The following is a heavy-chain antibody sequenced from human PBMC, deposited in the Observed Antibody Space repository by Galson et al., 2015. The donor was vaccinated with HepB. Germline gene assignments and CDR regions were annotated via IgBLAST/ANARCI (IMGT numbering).Heavy chain of an antibody. J-gene: IGHJ4*02. V-gene: IGHV1-69*04. D-gene: IGHD3-10*01. CDR1: GGTFSSYA. Sequence: SVKVSCKASGGTFSSYAISWVRQAPGQGLEWMGRIIPILGIANYAQKFQGRVTITADKSTSTAYMELSSLRADDTAVYYCARGGDYYGSGFDYWGQGTLVTVSS. CDR3: ARGGDYYGSGFDY. CDR2: IIPILGIA.